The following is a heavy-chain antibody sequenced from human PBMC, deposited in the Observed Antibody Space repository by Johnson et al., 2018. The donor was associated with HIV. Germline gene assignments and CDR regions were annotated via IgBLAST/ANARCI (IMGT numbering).Heavy chain of an antibody. V-gene: IGHV3-30*02. CDR3: AKGSGSGWLRDAFDI. CDR1: GFTFSSNA. Sequence: MQLVESGGAVVQPGGSLRLSCAASGFTFSSNAMHWVRQAPGKGLEWVAFIVYDGSKKYYADSVKGRFTISRDNSKNTLYLEMNSLRAEDTAVYYCAKGSGSGWLRDAFDIWGQGTMVTVSS. D-gene: IGHD6-19*01. CDR2: IVYDGSKK. J-gene: IGHJ3*02.